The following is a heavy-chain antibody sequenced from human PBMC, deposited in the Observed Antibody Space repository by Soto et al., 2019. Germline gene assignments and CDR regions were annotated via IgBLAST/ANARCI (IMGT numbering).Heavy chain of an antibody. D-gene: IGHD5-12*01. CDR1: GFTVSNYA. CDR2: ISGSGST. CDR3: AKVSRRLDYFDY. V-gene: IGHV3-23*01. J-gene: IGHJ4*02. Sequence: EVPLLESGGGLVQPGGSLRLSCAASGFTVSNYAMNWVRQAPRKGLEWVSAISGSGSTYYADSVKGRFTISRDNSKNTLYLQLNSLRGEAKAVYYCAKVSRRLDYFDYWGPGTLVTVSS.